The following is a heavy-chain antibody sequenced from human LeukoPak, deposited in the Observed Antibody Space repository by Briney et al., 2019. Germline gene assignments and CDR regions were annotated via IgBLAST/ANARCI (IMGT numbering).Heavy chain of an antibody. CDR2: IHPSTGNP. J-gene: IGHJ4*02. V-gene: IGHV7-4-1*02. D-gene: IGHD3-16*02. Sequence: ASVKVSCKTSGYTFTNYAMNWVRQAPGQGLEWMGWIHPSTGNPTYAQGFTGRFVFSLDTSVSTTYLQISSLKAEDTAAYYCARAFQSLGGLSLPDYWGQGTLVTVSS. CDR1: GYTFTNYA. CDR3: ARAFQSLGGLSLPDY.